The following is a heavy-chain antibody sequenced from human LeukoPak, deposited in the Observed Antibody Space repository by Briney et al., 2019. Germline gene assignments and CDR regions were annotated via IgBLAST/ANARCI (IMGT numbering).Heavy chain of an antibody. D-gene: IGHD2-8*01. V-gene: IGHV3-23*01. J-gene: IGHJ4*02. CDR1: GFTFSSYA. CDR2: ISDSGGST. CDR3: AKDTSIVRYCTNGVCSPFDY. Sequence: GGSLSPSCAASGFTFSSYAMSWVRQAPGKGLECVSAISDSGGSTYDADSVKGRFTISRDNSKNTLYLQMNSLRAEDTAVYYFAKDTSIVRYCTNGVCSPFDYWGQGTRVTVSS.